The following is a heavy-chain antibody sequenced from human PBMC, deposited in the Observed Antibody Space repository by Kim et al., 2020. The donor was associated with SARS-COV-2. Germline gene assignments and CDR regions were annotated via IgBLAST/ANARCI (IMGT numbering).Heavy chain of an antibody. D-gene: IGHD6-13*01. CDR3: ARDETIAAAGAFDY. V-gene: IGHV3-21*01. J-gene: IGHJ4*02. Sequence: ADSGKGRFTISRDNAKNSLYLQMNSLRAEDTAVYYCARDETIAAAGAFDYWGQGTLVTVSS.